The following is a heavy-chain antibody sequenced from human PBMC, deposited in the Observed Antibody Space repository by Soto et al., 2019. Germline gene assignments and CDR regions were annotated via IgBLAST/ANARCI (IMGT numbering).Heavy chain of an antibody. Sequence: QVQLQESGPGLVKPSQTLSLTCTVSGGSISSGDYYWSWIRQPPGKGLEWIGYIYYSGSTYYNPSLKSRVTISVDTSKNQFSLKLSSVTAADTAVYYCARDRVVGFLEREGFDYWGQGTLVTVSS. J-gene: IGHJ4*02. CDR3: ARDRVVGFLEREGFDY. V-gene: IGHV4-30-4*01. D-gene: IGHD3-3*01. CDR1: GGSISSGDYY. CDR2: IYYSGST.